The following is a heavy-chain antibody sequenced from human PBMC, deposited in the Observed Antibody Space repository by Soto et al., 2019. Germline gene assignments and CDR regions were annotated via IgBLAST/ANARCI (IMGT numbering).Heavy chain of an antibody. J-gene: IGHJ4*02. D-gene: IGHD2-21*02. Sequence: QITLKESGPTLVKPTQTLTLTCTFSGFSLGTSGVGVGWIRQPPGKALEWLALIYWDDDKRYSPSLKSRLTITKDTSKNQVVLTMTNMDPVDTATYYFGHGDFMAPFDYWGQGTLVTVSS. V-gene: IGHV2-5*02. CDR3: GHGDFMAPFDY. CDR2: IYWDDDK. CDR1: GFSLGTSGVG.